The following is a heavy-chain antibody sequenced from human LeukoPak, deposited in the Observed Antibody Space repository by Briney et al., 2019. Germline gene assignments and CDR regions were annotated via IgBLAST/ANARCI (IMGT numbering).Heavy chain of an antibody. CDR3: ARGRDSSSWFNWSDP. D-gene: IGHD6-13*01. J-gene: IGHJ5*02. CDR1: GGSFSGYY. CDR2: INHSGST. V-gene: IGHV4-34*01. Sequence: PSETLSLTCAVYGGSFSGYYWSWIRQPPGKGLEWIGEINHSGSTNYNPSLKSRVTISVDTSKNQFSLQLSSVTAADTAVYYCARGRDSSSWFNWSDPWGQGTLVTVSS.